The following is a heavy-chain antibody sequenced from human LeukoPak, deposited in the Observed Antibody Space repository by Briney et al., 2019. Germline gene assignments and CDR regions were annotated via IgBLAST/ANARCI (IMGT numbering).Heavy chain of an antibody. Sequence: SETLSLTCTVSGGSISSYYWSWIRQPSGKGLEWIGHIFYSGSTYYNPSLKSRVTISVDTSKNQFSLELRSVTAADTAVYSCARHGWLGVGGWYWGQGTLVTVSS. V-gene: IGHV4-59*04. D-gene: IGHD6-19*01. CDR3: ARHGWLGVGGWY. CDR1: GGSISSYY. CDR2: IFYSGST. J-gene: IGHJ4*02.